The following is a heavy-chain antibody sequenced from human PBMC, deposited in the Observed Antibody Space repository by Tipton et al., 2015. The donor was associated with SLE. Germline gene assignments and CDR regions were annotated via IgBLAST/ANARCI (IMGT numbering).Heavy chain of an antibody. D-gene: IGHD3-3*01. Sequence: VQLVQSGAEVKKPGESLKISCKGSGYSFTSYWIGWVRQMPGKGLEWMGIIYPGDSDNRYSPSFQGQVTISADKSISTAYLQWSSLKAAATAMYYCARQSPQYCDFMDVWGQETTVTVSS. CDR2: IYPGDSDN. CDR1: GYSFTSYW. V-gene: IGHV5-51*01. CDR3: ARQSPQYCDFMDV. J-gene: IGHJ6*02.